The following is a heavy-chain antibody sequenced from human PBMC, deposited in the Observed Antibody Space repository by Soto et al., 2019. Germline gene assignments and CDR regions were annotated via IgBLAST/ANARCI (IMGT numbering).Heavy chain of an antibody. D-gene: IGHD6-19*01. CDR1: GYTFTSYG. CDR2: ISAYNGNT. Sequence: ASVKVSCKASGYTFTSYGISWVRQAPGQGLEWMGWISAYNGNTNYAQKLQGRVTMTTVTSTSTTYMEMRSLRSDDTAVYYCAIDLEGYSSGWDAFDIWGQGTMVTVSS. CDR3: AIDLEGYSSGWDAFDI. J-gene: IGHJ3*02. V-gene: IGHV1-18*01.